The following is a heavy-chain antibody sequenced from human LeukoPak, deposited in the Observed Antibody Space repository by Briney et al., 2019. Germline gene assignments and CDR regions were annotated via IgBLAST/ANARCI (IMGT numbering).Heavy chain of an antibody. V-gene: IGHV3-7*01. CDR1: GFTFSSYW. CDR3: ASSPPYSSGWRPFDY. CDR2: IRQDGSEK. D-gene: IGHD6-19*01. Sequence: GGSLRLSCAASGFTFSSYWMSWVRQAPGKGVEWVANIRQDGSEKYYVDSVKGRFTISRDNAKNSLYLQMNSLRAEDTAVYYCASSPPYSSGWRPFDYWGQGTLVTVSS. J-gene: IGHJ4*02.